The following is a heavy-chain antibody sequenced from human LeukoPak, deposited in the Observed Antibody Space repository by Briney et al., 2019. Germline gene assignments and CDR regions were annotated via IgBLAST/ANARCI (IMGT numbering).Heavy chain of an antibody. CDR2: MNPNSGNT. J-gene: IGHJ4*02. V-gene: IGHV1-8*01. CDR3: ARSSVGVRRRTDY. D-gene: IGHD1-26*01. CDR1: VYTFTNYD. Sequence: ASVTVSYKPSVYTFTNYDINWVRQAARQRLEWIGWMNPNSGNTGYAQKFQGRVTMTRSTSVSTAYMELSNLTSEDTAVYYCARSSVGVRRRTDYWGQGTLVTVSS.